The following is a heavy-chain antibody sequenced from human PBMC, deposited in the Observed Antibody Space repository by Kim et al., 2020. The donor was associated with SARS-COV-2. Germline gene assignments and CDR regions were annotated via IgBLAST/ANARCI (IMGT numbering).Heavy chain of an antibody. CDR1: GGSFSGYY. CDR2: INHSGST. Sequence: SETLSLTCAVYGGSFSGYYWSWIRQPPGKGLEWIGEINHSGSTNYNPSLKSRVTISVDTSKNQFSLKLSSVTAADTAVYYCARGGGVPTYNWFDPWGQGTLVTVSS. D-gene: IGHD3-16*01. CDR3: ARGGGVPTYNWFDP. J-gene: IGHJ5*02. V-gene: IGHV4-34*01.